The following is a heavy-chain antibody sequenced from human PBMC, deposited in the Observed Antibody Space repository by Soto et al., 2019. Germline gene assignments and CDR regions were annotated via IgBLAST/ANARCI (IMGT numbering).Heavy chain of an antibody. V-gene: IGHV1-3*01. CDR2: INDGSGNA. D-gene: IGHD3-10*01. J-gene: IGHJ5*02. Sequence: QVQLVQSGAEVKKPGASVKVSCKASGYSFQTYSIHWVRQAPGQRLEWMGSINDGSGNAKYSPKFQDRVTITRDTSATTAYMELSSLRSEDTAVYFCARNRLLWFEDFDPWGQGTLVTVSS. CDR1: GYSFQTYS. CDR3: ARNRLLWFEDFDP.